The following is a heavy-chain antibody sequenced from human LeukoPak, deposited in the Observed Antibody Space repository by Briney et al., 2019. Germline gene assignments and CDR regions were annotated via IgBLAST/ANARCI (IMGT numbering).Heavy chain of an antibody. V-gene: IGHV4-59*08. CDR1: GDSISSYY. Sequence: SETLSLTCTVSGDSISSYYWSWIRQPPGKGLEWIGYIYYSGSTNYNPSLKSRVTISVDTSKNQFSLKLSSVTAADTAVYYCARHQYDSSGYPKANYFDYWGQGTLVTVSS. CDR2: IYYSGST. CDR3: ARHQYDSSGYPKANYFDY. J-gene: IGHJ4*02. D-gene: IGHD3-22*01.